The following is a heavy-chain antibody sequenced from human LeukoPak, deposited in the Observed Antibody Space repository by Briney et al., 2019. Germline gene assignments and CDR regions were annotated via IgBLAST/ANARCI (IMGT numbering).Heavy chain of an antibody. CDR2: INHSGST. D-gene: IGHD6-13*01. J-gene: IGHJ5*02. V-gene: IGHV4-34*01. CDR1: GGSFSGYY. CDR3: ARHLSLYGSSWFRFDP. Sequence: SETLSLTCAVYGGSFSGYYWSWIRQPPGKGLEWIGEINHSGSTNYNPSLKSRVTISVGTSKNQFSLKLSSVTAADTAVYYCARHLSLYGSSWFRFDPWGQGTLVTVSS.